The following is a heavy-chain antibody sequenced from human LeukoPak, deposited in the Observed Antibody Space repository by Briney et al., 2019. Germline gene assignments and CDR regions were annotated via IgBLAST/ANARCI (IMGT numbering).Heavy chain of an antibody. V-gene: IGHV5-51*01. CDR2: IYPGDSDT. Sequence: GESLKISCRGSGYSFTSYWIGWVRHMPGKGLEWMGIIYPGDSDTRYSPSFQGQVTISADKSIITAYLQWSSLKASDTAMYYCVRRGVTPGGDAFDIWGQGTMVTVSS. CDR3: VRRGVTPGGDAFDI. CDR1: GYSFTSYW. J-gene: IGHJ3*02. D-gene: IGHD3-10*01.